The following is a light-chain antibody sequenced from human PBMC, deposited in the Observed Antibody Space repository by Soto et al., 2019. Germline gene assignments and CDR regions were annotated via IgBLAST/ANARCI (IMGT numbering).Light chain of an antibody. CDR2: SGS. V-gene: IGKV2-28*01. CDR3: MQSVQTPPT. J-gene: IGKJ2*01. Sequence: DIVMTPSPLSLPVTPGEPASISCRSSQSLLHSNGYNYLDWYLQKPGQSPQLLIYSGSNRASGVPDRFSGSGSGTDFTLKISRVEAEDVGTYYCMQSVQTPPTFGPGTKLEIK. CDR1: QSLLHSNGYNY.